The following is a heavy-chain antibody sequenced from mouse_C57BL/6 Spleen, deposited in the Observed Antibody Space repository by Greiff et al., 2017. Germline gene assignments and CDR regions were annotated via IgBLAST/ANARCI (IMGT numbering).Heavy chain of an antibody. Sequence: QVQLKQSGAELARPGASVKLSCKASGYTFTSYGISWVKQRTGQGLEWIGEIYPRSGNTYYNEKFKGKATLTADKSSSTAYMELRSLTSEDSAVYFCARAPTAQATAWFAYWGQGTLVTVSA. CDR3: ARAPTAQATAWFAY. D-gene: IGHD3-2*02. V-gene: IGHV1-81*01. J-gene: IGHJ3*01. CDR2: IYPRSGNT. CDR1: GYTFTSYG.